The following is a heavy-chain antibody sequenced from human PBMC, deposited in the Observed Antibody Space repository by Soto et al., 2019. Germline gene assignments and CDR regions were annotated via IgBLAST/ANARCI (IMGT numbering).Heavy chain of an antibody. J-gene: IGHJ4*02. D-gene: IGHD2-15*01. Sequence: QVQLVQSGAEVKKPGASVKVSCKASGYTFTGYYMHWVRQAPGQGLEWMGWINPNSGGTNYAQKVQGWVTMTRDTSISTAYMELSRLRSDDTAVYYCAILGGERGYCSGGSCPFDYWGQGTLVTVSS. CDR1: GYTFTGYY. CDR2: INPNSGGT. CDR3: AILGGERGYCSGGSCPFDY. V-gene: IGHV1-2*04.